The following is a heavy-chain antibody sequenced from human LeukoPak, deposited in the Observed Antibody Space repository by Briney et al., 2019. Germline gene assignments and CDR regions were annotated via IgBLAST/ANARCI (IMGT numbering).Heavy chain of an antibody. CDR2: ISSGGGTT. CDR3: TKAGIAVPATPDY. D-gene: IGHD6-19*01. Sequence: GSLRLSCAASGFTYSNYAMNWVRQAPGKGLEWVSGISSGGGTTYYADSVKGRFIISRDNSKNTLYLQMDSLRAEDTAIYYCTKAGIAVPATPDYWGQGTLVTVSS. CDR1: GFTYSNYA. V-gene: IGHV3-23*01. J-gene: IGHJ4*02.